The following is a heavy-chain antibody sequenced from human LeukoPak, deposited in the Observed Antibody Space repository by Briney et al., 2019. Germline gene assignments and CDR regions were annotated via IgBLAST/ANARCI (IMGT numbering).Heavy chain of an antibody. V-gene: IGHV3-21*01. J-gene: IGHJ5*02. Sequence: PGGSLRLSCAASGFTFSSYSMNWVRQAPGKGLEWVSSISSSSSYIYYADSVKGRFTISRDNAKNSLYLQMNSLRAEDTAVYYCARESDDILTGYNWFDPWGQGTLVTVSS. CDR1: GFTFSSYS. CDR2: ISSSSSYI. D-gene: IGHD3-9*01. CDR3: ARESDDILTGYNWFDP.